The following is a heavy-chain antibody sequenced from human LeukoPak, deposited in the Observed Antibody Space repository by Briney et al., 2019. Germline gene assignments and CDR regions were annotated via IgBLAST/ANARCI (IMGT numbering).Heavy chain of an antibody. Sequence: GGSLRLSCAASGFTFSSYSMNWVRQAPGKGLEWVSSISSSSSYIYYADSVKGRFTISRDNAKNSLYLQMNSLRAEDTAVYYCAREASYYYDSSGYSNGGENDYWGQGTLVTVSS. V-gene: IGHV3-21*01. CDR2: ISSSSSYI. CDR3: AREASYYYDSSGYSNGGENDY. D-gene: IGHD3-22*01. CDR1: GFTFSSYS. J-gene: IGHJ4*02.